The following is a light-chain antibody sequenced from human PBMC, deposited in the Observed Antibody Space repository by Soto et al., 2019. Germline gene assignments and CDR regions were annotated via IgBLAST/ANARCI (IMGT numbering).Light chain of an antibody. V-gene: IGLV1-47*01. Sequence: QSVLTQPPSVSETPGQTVTISCSGGSSNIGSNYVYWYQQLPGTAPKLLIYRNNQRPSGVPDRFSGSRSGTSASLAISGLRSEDEADYYCAAWDDSLNGRVFGGGTKVTVL. J-gene: IGLJ3*02. CDR2: RNN. CDR1: SSNIGSNY. CDR3: AAWDDSLNGRV.